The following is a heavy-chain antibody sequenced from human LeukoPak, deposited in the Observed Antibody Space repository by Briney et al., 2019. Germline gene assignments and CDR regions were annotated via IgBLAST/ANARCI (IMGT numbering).Heavy chain of an antibody. CDR2: IIPIFGTA. Sequence: SVKVSCKASGGTFSSYAISWVRQAPGQGLEWMGGIIPIFGTANYAQKFQGRVTITTDESTSTAYMELSSLRSEDTAVYYCARDKGHCSSTSCYLTHFDYWGQGTLVTVSS. D-gene: IGHD2-2*01. CDR1: GGTFSSYA. V-gene: IGHV1-69*05. J-gene: IGHJ4*02. CDR3: ARDKGHCSSTSCYLTHFDY.